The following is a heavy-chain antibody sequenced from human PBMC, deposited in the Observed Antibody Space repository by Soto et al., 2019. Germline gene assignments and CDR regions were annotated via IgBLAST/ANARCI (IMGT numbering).Heavy chain of an antibody. CDR2: ISSSSSYI. V-gene: IGHV3-21*01. CDR3: AREKAVAGTRGYYVDY. D-gene: IGHD6-19*01. Sequence: EVQLVESGGGLVKPGGSLTLSCAASGFTFSSYSMNWVRQAPGKGLEWVSSISSSSSYIYYADSVKGRFTISRDNATNSLYRQMNSLRAEDTAVYYCAREKAVAGTRGYYVDYWGQGTLVTVSA. J-gene: IGHJ4*02. CDR1: GFTFSSYS.